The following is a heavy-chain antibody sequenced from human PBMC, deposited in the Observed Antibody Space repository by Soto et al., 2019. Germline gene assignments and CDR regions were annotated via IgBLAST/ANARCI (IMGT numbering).Heavy chain of an antibody. CDR2: ISSSSSTI. J-gene: IGHJ5*02. CDR3: ARHGERIAEIGWFDP. D-gene: IGHD6-13*01. Sequence: EVQLVESGGGLVQPGGSLRLSCAASGFTFSSYSMNWVRQAPGKGLEWVSYISSSSSTIYYADSVKGRFTISRDNAKNSLYLQMDSLRAEDTAVYYCARHGERIAEIGWFDPWGQGTLVTVSS. V-gene: IGHV3-48*01. CDR1: GFTFSSYS.